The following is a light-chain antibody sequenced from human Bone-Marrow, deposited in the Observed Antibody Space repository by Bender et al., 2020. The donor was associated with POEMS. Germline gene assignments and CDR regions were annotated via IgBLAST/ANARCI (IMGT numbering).Light chain of an antibody. CDR1: GSNIGSNY. CDR3: VAWDASLNGWV. CDR2: KNN. Sequence: QSVLTQPPSVSGTPGQRVTISCSGSGSNIGSNYVYWYQQLPGAAPKLLIYKNNQRPSGVPDRFSGSKSGTSASLAITGLQSDDEAIYFCVAWDASLNGWVFGGGTKLTVL. V-gene: IGLV1-47*01. J-gene: IGLJ3*02.